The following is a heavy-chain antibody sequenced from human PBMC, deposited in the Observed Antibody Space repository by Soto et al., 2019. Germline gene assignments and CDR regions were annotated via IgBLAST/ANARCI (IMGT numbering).Heavy chain of an antibody. CDR2: IYPGDSDT. J-gene: IGHJ6*02. D-gene: IGHD2-8*01. CDR3: ARQGSNGAYYYYGMDV. Sequence: RGESLKISCKGSGYRFSSYWIAWVRQMPGKGLEWLGIIYPGDSDTIYSPSFQGQVTFSVDNSISTAYLQWSSLKASDTAMYYCARQGSNGAYYYYGMDVWGQGTPVTVSS. CDR1: GYRFSSYW. V-gene: IGHV5-51*01.